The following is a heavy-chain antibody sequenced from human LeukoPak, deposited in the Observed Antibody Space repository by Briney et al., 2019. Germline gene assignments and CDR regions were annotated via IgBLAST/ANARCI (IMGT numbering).Heavy chain of an antibody. J-gene: IGHJ4*02. CDR3: ARAFSALITICGVAGPGY. Sequence: GGSLRLSCAASGFTFSSYGMHWVRQAPGKGLEWVAVIWYDGSNKYYADSVKGRFTISRDNSKNTLYLQMNSLRAEDTAVYYCARAFSALITICGVAGPGYWGQGTLVTVSS. CDR1: GFTFSSYG. D-gene: IGHD3-3*01. CDR2: IWYDGSNK. V-gene: IGHV3-33*01.